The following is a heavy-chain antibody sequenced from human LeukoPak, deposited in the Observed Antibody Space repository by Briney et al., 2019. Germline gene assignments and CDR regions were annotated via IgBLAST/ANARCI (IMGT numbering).Heavy chain of an antibody. CDR1: GGSINSSTFY. D-gene: IGHD4-17*01. Sequence: SETLSLNCTVSGGSINSSTFYWGWTRQPPGKGLEWIGTIYSGGTTYYNPSLKSRVIMSVDASKNQISLRLTSASATDTAMYYCAKPTGSKGWFGTWGQGTLVTVSS. CDR2: IYSGGTT. J-gene: IGHJ5*02. CDR3: AKPTGSKGWFGT. V-gene: IGHV4-39*01.